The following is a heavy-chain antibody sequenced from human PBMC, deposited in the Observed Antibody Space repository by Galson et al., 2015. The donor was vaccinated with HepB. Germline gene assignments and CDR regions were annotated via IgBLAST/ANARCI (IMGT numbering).Heavy chain of an antibody. CDR3: ATVSPSYYDFWSGIPFRYYYYGMDV. D-gene: IGHD3-3*01. CDR2: FDPEDGET. V-gene: IGHV1-24*01. J-gene: IGHJ6*02. Sequence: SVKVSCKVSGYTLTELSMHWVRQAPGKGLEWMGGFDPEDGETIYAQKFQGRVTMTEDTSTDTAYMELSSLRSEDTAVYYCATVSPSYYDFWSGIPFRYYYYGMDVWGQGTTVTVSS. CDR1: GYTLTELS.